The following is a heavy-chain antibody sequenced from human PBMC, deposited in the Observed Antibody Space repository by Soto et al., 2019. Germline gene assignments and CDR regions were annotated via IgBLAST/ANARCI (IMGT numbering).Heavy chain of an antibody. CDR3: AREVACQYCTNGVADY. CDR1: GGSISSGGYY. CDR2: IYYSGST. V-gene: IGHV4-31*03. Sequence: QVQLQESGPGLVKPSQTLSLTCTVSGGSISSGGYYWSWIRQHPGKGLEWIGYIYYSGSTYYNPSLKRRVTISVDTSKNQFSLKLSSVTAADTAVYYCAREVACQYCTNGVADYWGQGTLVTVSS. D-gene: IGHD2-8*01. J-gene: IGHJ4*02.